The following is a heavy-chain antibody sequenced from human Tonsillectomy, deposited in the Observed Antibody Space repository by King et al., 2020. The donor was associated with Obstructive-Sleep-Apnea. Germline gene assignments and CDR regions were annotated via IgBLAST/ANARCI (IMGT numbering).Heavy chain of an antibody. CDR1: GGSISSSNW. CDR3: ARDKKVEYCSSTSCYDYYYGMDV. CDR2: IYHSGST. D-gene: IGHD2-2*01. Sequence: VTLQESGPGLVKPSGTLSLTCAVSGGSISSSNWWSWVRQPPGKGLEWIGEIYHSGSTNYNPSLKSRVTISVDKSKNQFSLKLSSVTAADTAVYYCARDKKVEYCSSTSCYDYYYGMDVWGQGTTVTVSS. J-gene: IGHJ6*02. V-gene: IGHV4-4*02.